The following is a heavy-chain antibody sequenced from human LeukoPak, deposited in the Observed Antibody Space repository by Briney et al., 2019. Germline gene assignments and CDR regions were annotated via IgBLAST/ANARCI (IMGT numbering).Heavy chain of an antibody. CDR1: GFTFSSYS. CDR2: ISSSSSYI. J-gene: IGHJ4*02. D-gene: IGHD3-22*01. CDR3: AKSSYYDISSYPKPFDY. V-gene: IGHV3-21*04. Sequence: PGGSLRLSCAASGFTFSSYSMNWVRQAPGKGLERVSSISSSSSYIYYADSVKGRFTISRDNSKNTLYLQMNSLRAEDTAVFYCAKSSYYDISSYPKPFDYWGQGTLVTVSS.